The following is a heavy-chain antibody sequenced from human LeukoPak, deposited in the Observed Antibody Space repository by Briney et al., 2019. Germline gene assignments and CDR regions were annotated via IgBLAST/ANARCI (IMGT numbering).Heavy chain of an antibody. D-gene: IGHD1-26*01. Sequence: SETLSLTCTVSGGSISSSSYYWGWIRQPPGKGLEWIGSIYYSGSTYYNPSLKSRVTISVDTSKNQFSLKLSSVTAADTAVYYCARRGRRSYYGLPHAFDIWGQGTMVTVSS. J-gene: IGHJ3*02. CDR1: GGSISSSSYY. CDR3: ARRGRRSYYGLPHAFDI. CDR2: IYYSGST. V-gene: IGHV4-39*07.